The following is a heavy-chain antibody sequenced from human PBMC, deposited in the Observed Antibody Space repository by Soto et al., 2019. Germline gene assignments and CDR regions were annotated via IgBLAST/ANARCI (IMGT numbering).Heavy chain of an antibody. CDR3: ARGYSSGWTSSYYFDY. Sequence: ASETLSLTCAVSSGSISSSNWCSWVRQPPGKGLEWIGEIYHSGSTNYNPSLKSRVTISVDKSKNQFSLKLSSVTAADTAVYYCARGYSSGWTSSYYFDYWGQGTLVTVSS. V-gene: IGHV4-4*02. CDR1: SGSISSSNW. D-gene: IGHD6-19*01. J-gene: IGHJ4*02. CDR2: IYHSGST.